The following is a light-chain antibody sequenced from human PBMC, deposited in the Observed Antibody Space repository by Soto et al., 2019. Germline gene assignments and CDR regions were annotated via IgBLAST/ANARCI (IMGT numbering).Light chain of an antibody. V-gene: IGKV3-15*01. J-gene: IGKJ2*01. CDR2: GAS. Sequence: EIVMTQSPASLSVSPGDGATLSCRASQSVASNVAWYQQKPGQGPRLLIHGASTRAVGVPARFSGSGSGTDFTLTISSLQCEDFAVYYCQQYHNLPPQYTFGQGTKLQI. CDR3: QQYHNLPPQYT. CDR1: QSVASN.